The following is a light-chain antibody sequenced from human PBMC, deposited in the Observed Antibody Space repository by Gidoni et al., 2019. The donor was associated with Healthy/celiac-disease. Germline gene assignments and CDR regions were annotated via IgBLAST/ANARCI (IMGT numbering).Light chain of an antibody. V-gene: IGKV1-5*03. J-gene: IGKJ3*01. Sequence: DIQMTQSPSTLSASVGDRVPITCRASPSISSWLALYQQKPGNAPKLLIYTASSLESGVPYRFSGSGSGTEFTLTSSSPQHDDFATYYCQQYNSYFTFGPGTKVDIK. CDR3: QQYNSYFT. CDR2: TAS. CDR1: PSISSW.